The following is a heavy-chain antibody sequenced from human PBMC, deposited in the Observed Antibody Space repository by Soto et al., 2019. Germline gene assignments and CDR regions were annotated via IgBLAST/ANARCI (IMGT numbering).Heavy chain of an antibody. V-gene: IGHV3-30*18. CDR1: GFTFSSYG. D-gene: IGHD4-17*01. Sequence: QVQLVESGGGVVQPGRSLRLYCAASGFTFSSYGMHWVRQAPGKRLEWVAVIAYDGNNKYYADSVKGRFTITRENFKNTMYLQMDSLRAEDTAMYYCAKDHLETTVTTPSYWGQGTLVTVS. CDR3: AKDHLETTVTTPSY. CDR2: IAYDGNNK. J-gene: IGHJ4*02.